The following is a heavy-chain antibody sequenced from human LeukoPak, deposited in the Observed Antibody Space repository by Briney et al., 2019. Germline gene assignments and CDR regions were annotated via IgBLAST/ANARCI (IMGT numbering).Heavy chain of an antibody. CDR3: LRSRGNSYGYWDS. J-gene: IGHJ1*01. V-gene: IGHV3-74*01. CDR1: GFTFSSDW. D-gene: IGHD5-18*01. CDR2: INGAGTSI. Sequence: PGGSLRLSCVASGFTFSSDWMHWVRQAPGKGLVWVSRINGAGTSISYADSVKGRFTISRDNAKNTLYLQMNSPRAEDSAAYYCLRSRGNSYGYWDSWGQGTLVTVSS.